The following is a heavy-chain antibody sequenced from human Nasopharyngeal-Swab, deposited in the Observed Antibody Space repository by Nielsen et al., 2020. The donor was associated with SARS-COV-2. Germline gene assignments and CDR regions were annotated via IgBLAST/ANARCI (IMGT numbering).Heavy chain of an antibody. V-gene: IGHV4-39*07. D-gene: IGHD6-13*01. CDR3: ARDTGYSSSPYFDY. CDR1: GGSISSSSYY. Sequence: SETPSLTCTVSGGSISSSSYYWGWIRQPPGKGLEWIGSIYYSGSTYYNPPLKSRVTISVDTSKNQFSLKLRSVSAADTAVYYCARDTGYSSSPYFDYWGQGTLVTVSS. J-gene: IGHJ4*02. CDR2: IYYSGST.